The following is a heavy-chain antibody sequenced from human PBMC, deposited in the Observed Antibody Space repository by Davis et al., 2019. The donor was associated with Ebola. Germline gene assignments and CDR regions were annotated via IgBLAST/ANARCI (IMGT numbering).Heavy chain of an antibody. CDR1: GFTFSRYW. CDR3: ARRSSQALD. CDR2: IKQDGSEK. J-gene: IGHJ4*02. Sequence: GESLKISCAASGFTFSRYWMSWVRQAPGKELEWVANIKQDGSEKYYVDSVKGRFTISRDNAKNSLYLQMNSLKTEDTAVYYCARRSSQALDWGQGTLVTVSS. V-gene: IGHV3-7*01. D-gene: IGHD1-1*01.